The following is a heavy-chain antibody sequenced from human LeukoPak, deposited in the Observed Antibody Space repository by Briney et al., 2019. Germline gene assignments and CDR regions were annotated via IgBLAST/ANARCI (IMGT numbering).Heavy chain of an antibody. J-gene: IGHJ4*02. CDR2: ISSSSSTI. Sequence: GGSLRLSCAASGFTFSSYSMNWVRQAPGKGLEWVSYISSSSSTIYYADSVKGRFTISRNNAMNSLYLQMNSLRAEDTAVYYCARDSEQLAGDLWGQGTLVTVSS. V-gene: IGHV3-48*01. D-gene: IGHD1-1*01. CDR1: GFTFSSYS. CDR3: ARDSEQLAGDL.